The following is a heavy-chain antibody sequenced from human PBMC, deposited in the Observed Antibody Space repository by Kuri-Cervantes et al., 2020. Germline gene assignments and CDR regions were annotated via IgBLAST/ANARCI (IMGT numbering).Heavy chain of an antibody. J-gene: IGHJ4*02. CDR1: GGSISSYY. CDR3: ASSKRSITPFDY. V-gene: IGHV4-4*07. Sequence: GSLRLSCTVSGGSISSYYWNWIRQPAGKGLEWIGRIYTSGSTNYNPSLKSRVTMSVDTSKNQFSLKLSSVTAADTAVYYCASSKRSITPFDYWGQGTLVTVSS. D-gene: IGHD2-15*01. CDR2: IYTSGST.